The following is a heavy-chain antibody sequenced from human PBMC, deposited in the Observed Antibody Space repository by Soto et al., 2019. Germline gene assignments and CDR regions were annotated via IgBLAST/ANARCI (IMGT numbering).Heavy chain of an antibody. CDR2: ILPVFNTP. CDR3: ARALGGTYGSVFDN. CDR1: GGSFNNFV. V-gene: IGHV1-69*18. J-gene: IGHJ4*02. D-gene: IGHD2-15*01. Sequence: QVQLVQSGAEVMKPGSSVKVSCKSSGGSFNNFVITWVRQAPGQGLEWMGTILPVFNTPNYAQKFQGRVTIIADASTTTVSMELRTLTSEDTAVYFCARALGGTYGSVFDNWGQGTLVTVSS.